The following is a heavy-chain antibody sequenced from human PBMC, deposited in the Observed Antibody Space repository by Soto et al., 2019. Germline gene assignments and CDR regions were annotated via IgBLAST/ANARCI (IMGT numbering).Heavy chain of an antibody. V-gene: IGHV4-34*01. CDR1: GGSFSGYY. Sequence: PSETLSLTCAVYGGSFSGYYWSWIRQPPGKGLEWIGEINHSGSTNYNPSLKSRVTISVDTSKNQFSLKLSSVTAADTAVYYCARRKSDGPVQLWFTVDYWGQGTLVTVS. CDR3: ARRKSDGPVQLWFTVDY. CDR2: INHSGST. D-gene: IGHD5-18*01. J-gene: IGHJ4*02.